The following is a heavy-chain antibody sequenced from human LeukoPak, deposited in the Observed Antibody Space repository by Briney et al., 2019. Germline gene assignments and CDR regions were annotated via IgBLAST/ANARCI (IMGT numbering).Heavy chain of an antibody. V-gene: IGHV4-34*01. J-gene: IGHJ6*03. Sequence: SSETLSLTCAVYGGSFSGYYWSWIRQPPGKGLEWIGEINHSGSTNYNPSLKSRVTISVDTSKNQFSLKLSSVTAADTAVYYCARGKQAGTVYYYYYYMDVWGKGTPVTVSS. CDR2: INHSGST. CDR3: ARGKQAGTVYYYYYYMDV. CDR1: GGSFSGYY. D-gene: IGHD6-19*01.